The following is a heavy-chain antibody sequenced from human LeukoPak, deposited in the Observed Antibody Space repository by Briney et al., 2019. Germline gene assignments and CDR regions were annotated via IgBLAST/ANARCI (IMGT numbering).Heavy chain of an antibody. Sequence: SETLSLTCTVSGGSFTTYYWGWIRQPPGKGLEWIGSMSYSGRTYYNPSLKTRVTVSLDTSKNQFSLNLISVTAADTAVYYCARSPQGTATTANWLDPWGQGTLVTVSS. CDR2: MSYSGRT. CDR3: ARSPQGTATTANWLDP. J-gene: IGHJ5*02. CDR1: GGSFTTYY. D-gene: IGHD4-17*01. V-gene: IGHV4-39*07.